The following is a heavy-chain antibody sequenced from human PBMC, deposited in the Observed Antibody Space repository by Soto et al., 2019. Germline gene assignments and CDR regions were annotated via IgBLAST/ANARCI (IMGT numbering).Heavy chain of an antibody. J-gene: IGHJ4*02. Sequence: PSQTLSLTCAISGDSVSSNSAAWNWIRQSPSRGLEWLGRTYYRSKWYNDYAVSVKSRITINPDTSKNQFSLQLNSVTPEDTAVYYCAREGGRGGQSRSERAYYFDYWGQGTLVTVSS. D-gene: IGHD1-26*01. CDR3: AREGGRGGQSRSERAYYFDY. CDR1: GDSVSSNSAA. V-gene: IGHV6-1*01. CDR2: TYYRSKWYN.